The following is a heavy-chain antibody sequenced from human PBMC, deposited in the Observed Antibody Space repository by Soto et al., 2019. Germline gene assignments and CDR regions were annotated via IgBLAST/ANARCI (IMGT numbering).Heavy chain of an antibody. Sequence: GVSLXLSFAASGFTFSTYCMHWVRQAPGKGLEWVAGISYDGSNKHYADSVKGRLTISRDNSKNTLYLQMSSLRDEDTAVYYCAKDTYYYDSTGYYVFDDWGQGTLVTVSS. CDR3: AKDTYYYDSTGYYVFDD. J-gene: IGHJ4*02. CDR2: ISYDGSNK. D-gene: IGHD3-22*01. CDR1: GFTFSTYC. V-gene: IGHV3-30*18.